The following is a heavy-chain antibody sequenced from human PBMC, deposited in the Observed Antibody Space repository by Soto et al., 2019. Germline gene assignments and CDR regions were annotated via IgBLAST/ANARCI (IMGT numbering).Heavy chain of an antibody. D-gene: IGHD1-7*01. CDR2: IYYSGST. CDR1: GGSIRSGGYY. CDR3: ARDRKNWNYGSYYYYYGMDV. J-gene: IGHJ6*02. Sequence: PSETLSLTCTVSGGSIRSGGYYWSWIRQHPWQGLEWIGYIYYSGSTYYNPSLKSRVTISVDTSKNQFSLKLSSVTAADTAVYYCARDRKNWNYGSYYYYYGMDVWGQGTTVTVSS. V-gene: IGHV4-31*03.